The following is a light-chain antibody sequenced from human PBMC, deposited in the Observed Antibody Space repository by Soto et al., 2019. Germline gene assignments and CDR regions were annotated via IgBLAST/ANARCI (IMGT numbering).Light chain of an antibody. J-gene: IGKJ4*01. CDR2: GAS. CDR1: QSVLASSNNKNL. CDR3: HQYYRSPLT. Sequence: DIVMTQSPDSLAMSLGERATINFKSSQSVLASSNNKNLLAWYQQKPGQPPKLLIYGASTREYGVPDRFRGSGSGTDFTLNISSLQAEDVAFYYCHQYYRSPLTFGGRTHVEIK. V-gene: IGKV4-1*01.